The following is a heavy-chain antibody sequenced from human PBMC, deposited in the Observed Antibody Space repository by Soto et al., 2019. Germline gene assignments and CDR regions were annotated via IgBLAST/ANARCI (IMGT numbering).Heavy chain of an antibody. J-gene: IGHJ4*02. CDR2: IYWDDDK. D-gene: IGHD3-3*01. CDR3: AHRVLRTVFGLVTTTAIYFDF. CDR1: GFSLTTSGVG. Sequence: QITLNESGPTQVKPRQTLTLTCTFSGFSLTTSGVGVGWIRQSPGKAPEWLALIYWDDDKRYSPSLKSRLTITKDPSKNQVVLTMADLDSADTATYYCAHRVLRTVFGLVTTTAIYFDFWGQGTPVAVSS. V-gene: IGHV2-5*02.